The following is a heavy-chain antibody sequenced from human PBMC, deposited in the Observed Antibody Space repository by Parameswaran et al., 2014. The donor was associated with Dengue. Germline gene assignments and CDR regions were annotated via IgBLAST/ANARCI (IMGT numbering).Heavy chain of an antibody. CDR2: IYWNDDK. Sequence: WIRQPPGKALEWLALIYWNDDKRYSPSLKSRLTITKDTSKNQVVLTMTNMDPVDTATYYCAHLDHSGYDWGNDYWGQGTLVTVSS. V-gene: IGHV2-5*01. D-gene: IGHD5-12*01. CDR3: AHLDHSGYDWGNDY. J-gene: IGHJ4*02.